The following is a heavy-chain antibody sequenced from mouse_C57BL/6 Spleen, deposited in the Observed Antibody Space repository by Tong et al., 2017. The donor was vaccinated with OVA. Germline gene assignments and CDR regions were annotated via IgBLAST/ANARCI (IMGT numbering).Heavy chain of an antibody. J-gene: IGHJ2*01. CDR2: ISSGSSTI. D-gene: IGHD2-3*01. Sequence: EVQLQESGGGLVKPGGSLKLSCAASGFTFSDYGMHWVRQAPEKGLEWVAYISSGSSTIYYADTVKGRFTISRDNAKNTLFLQMTSLRSEDTAMYYCARSDGYYFDYWGQGTTLTVSS. V-gene: IGHV5-17*01. CDR1: GFTFSDYG. CDR3: ARSDGYYFDY.